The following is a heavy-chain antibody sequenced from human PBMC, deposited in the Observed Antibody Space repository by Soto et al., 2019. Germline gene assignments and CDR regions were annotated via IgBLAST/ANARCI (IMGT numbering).Heavy chain of an antibody. CDR1: GASVNSETHV. V-gene: IGHV4-61*03. J-gene: IGHJ4*02. Sequence: SETLSLTCRVPGASVNSETHVWSCIRQDPVKRLQWIGTVYRSGFTNSIPALKSRVFVSADMDRNNFSVSENSVTPADTAVYYCSREDMSGTYYFDYWGRGIQVTVSS. CDR2: VYRSGFT. D-gene: IGHD1-26*01. CDR3: SREDMSGTYYFDY.